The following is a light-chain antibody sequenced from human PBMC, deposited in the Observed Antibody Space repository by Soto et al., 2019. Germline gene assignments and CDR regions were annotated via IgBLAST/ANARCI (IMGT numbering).Light chain of an antibody. CDR1: QSVSSSS. CDR2: DAS. CDR3: QHYNNGPR. Sequence: EIVLTQSPGTLSLSPGERATLSCRASQSVSSSSLAWYQQKRGQAPRLLIHDASSRATGIPDRFSGSGSGTDFTLTISRLEPEDFAVYYCQHYNNGPRFGQGTKVDIK. V-gene: IGKV3D-20*02. J-gene: IGKJ1*01.